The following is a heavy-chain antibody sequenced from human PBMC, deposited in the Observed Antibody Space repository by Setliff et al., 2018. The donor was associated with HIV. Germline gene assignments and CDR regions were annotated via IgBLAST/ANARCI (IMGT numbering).Heavy chain of an antibody. CDR3: ARGYDFWSGGDPLGDAFDV. CDR1: GFTFSTYT. Sequence: GESLKISCAASGFTFSTYTMNWVRQAPGKGLEWVSSITRTSDYIYYADSVKGRFTISRDNAKNSLYLQMTSLRAEDTAVYYCARGYDFWSGGDPLGDAFDVWGQGTMVTVSS. CDR2: ITRTSDYI. D-gene: IGHD3-3*01. V-gene: IGHV3-21*01. J-gene: IGHJ3*01.